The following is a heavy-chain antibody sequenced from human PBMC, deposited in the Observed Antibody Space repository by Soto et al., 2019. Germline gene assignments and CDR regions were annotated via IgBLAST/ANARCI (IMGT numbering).Heavy chain of an antibody. CDR2: INPNSGGT. CDR3: VRGGVGTTVFFGYLDY. D-gene: IGHD4-17*01. V-gene: IGHV1-2*04. Sequence: GASVKVSCKASGFTFTGYYMHWVRQAPGQGLEWMGWINPNSGGTNYAQKFQGWVTMTRDTSISTAYMELSRLRSDDTAVYYCVRGGVGTTVFFGYLDYWGQGALVTVSS. J-gene: IGHJ4*02. CDR1: GFTFTGYY.